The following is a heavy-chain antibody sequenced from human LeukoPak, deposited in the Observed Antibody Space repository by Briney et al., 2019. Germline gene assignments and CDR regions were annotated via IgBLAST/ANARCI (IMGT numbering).Heavy chain of an antibody. Sequence: SETLSLTCTVSGGSIRSSYYYWGWIRQPPGKGLEWIGSIYDSGSTNYNPSLKSRVTISVDTSKNQFSLKLSSVTAADTAVYYCARIVDYYGSGSYLLDYWGQGTLVTVSS. J-gene: IGHJ4*02. V-gene: IGHV4-39*07. CDR2: IYDSGST. CDR1: GGSIRSSYYY. D-gene: IGHD3-10*01. CDR3: ARIVDYYGSGSYLLDY.